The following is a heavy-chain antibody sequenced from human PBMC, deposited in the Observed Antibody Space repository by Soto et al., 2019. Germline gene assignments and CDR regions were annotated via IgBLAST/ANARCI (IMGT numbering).Heavy chain of an antibody. Sequence: QGQLVQSGAEVKKPGASVKVSCKASGYTFTSSDINWVRQATGQGLEWMGWMNPNTGNTGYAQKFQGRITLTRSTSISTAYLELSSLNSVDSAVYYCARGASPWGQGTLVTVSS. J-gene: IGHJ5*02. CDR2: MNPNTGNT. V-gene: IGHV1-8*01. CDR1: GYTFTSSD. CDR3: ARGASP.